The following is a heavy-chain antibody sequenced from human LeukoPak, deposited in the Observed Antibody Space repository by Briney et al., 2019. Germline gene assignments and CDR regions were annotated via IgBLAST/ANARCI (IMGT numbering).Heavy chain of an antibody. CDR1: GYTFTSYD. CDR2: INPSGGST. D-gene: IGHD6-13*01. CDR3: ARMTAAGTYDY. Sequence: GASVKVSCKASGYTFTSYDINWVRQAPGQGLEWMGIINPSGGSTSYAQKFQGRVTMTRDTSTSTVYMELSSLRSEDTAVYYCARMTAAGTYDYWGQGTLVTVSS. J-gene: IGHJ4*02. V-gene: IGHV1-46*01.